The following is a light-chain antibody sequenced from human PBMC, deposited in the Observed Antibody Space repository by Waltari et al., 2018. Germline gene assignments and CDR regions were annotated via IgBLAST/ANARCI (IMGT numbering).Light chain of an antibody. J-gene: IGKJ1*01. CDR3: QKYVSLPAT. CDR1: QSVGRS. Sequence: EIVLTQSPGTLSLSPGERATLSCRASQSVGRSLAWYQQKPGQAPRLLIYDASSRAAGIPDRFSGSGSGTVFSLAISRLEPEDFAVYYCQKYVSLPATFGQGTKVEIK. CDR2: DAS. V-gene: IGKV3-20*01.